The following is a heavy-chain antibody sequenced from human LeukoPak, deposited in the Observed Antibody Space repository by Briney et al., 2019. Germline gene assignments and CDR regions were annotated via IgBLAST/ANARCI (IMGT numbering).Heavy chain of an antibody. CDR3: ARQTIAARPFFDY. J-gene: IGHJ4*02. D-gene: IGHD6-6*01. CDR2: IYYSGST. CDR1: GGSISSSSYT. V-gene: IGHV4-39*01. Sequence: SETLSLTCAVSGGSISSSSYTWGWIRQPPGKGLEWIGSIYYSGSTYYNPSLKSRVTISVDTSKNQFSLKLSSVTAADTAVYYCARQTIAARPFFDYWGQGTLVTVSS.